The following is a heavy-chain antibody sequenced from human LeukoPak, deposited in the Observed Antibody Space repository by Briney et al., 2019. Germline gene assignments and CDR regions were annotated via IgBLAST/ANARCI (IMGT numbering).Heavy chain of an antibody. CDR2: IDAYNGNT. Sequence: ASVKVSCKASGHTFTSNGISWVRQAPGQGLEWMGWIDAYNGNTNYAQKLQGRVTMTTDTSTSTAYMELRSLRSDDTAVYYCAREGVRYYFDNWGQGTLVTVSS. CDR3: AREGVRYYFDN. J-gene: IGHJ4*02. CDR1: GHTFTSNG. V-gene: IGHV1-18*01. D-gene: IGHD4-17*01.